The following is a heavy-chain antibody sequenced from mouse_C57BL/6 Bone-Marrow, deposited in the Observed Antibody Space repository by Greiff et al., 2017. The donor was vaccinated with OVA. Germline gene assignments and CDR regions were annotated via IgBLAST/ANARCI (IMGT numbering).Heavy chain of an antibody. Sequence: EVQLVESGGDLVKPGGSLKLSCAASGFTFSSYGMSWVRQTPDKRLEWVATISSGGSYTYYPDSVKGRFTISRDNAKNTLYLQMSSLKSEDTAMYYGARHYYGSSYGFAYWGQGTLVTVSA. CDR3: ARHYYGSSYGFAY. J-gene: IGHJ3*01. D-gene: IGHD1-1*01. CDR2: ISSGGSYT. CDR1: GFTFSSYG. V-gene: IGHV5-6*01.